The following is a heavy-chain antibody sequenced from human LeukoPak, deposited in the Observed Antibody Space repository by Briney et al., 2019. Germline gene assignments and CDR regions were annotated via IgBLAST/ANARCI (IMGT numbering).Heavy chain of an antibody. D-gene: IGHD3-9*01. Sequence: GASVKVSCKASGYTFTSYGISWVRQAPGQGLEWMGWISAYNGNTNYAQKLQGRVTMTTDTSTSTAYMELRSLRSDDTAVYYCARLRYFDWAYYYYYMDVWGKGTTVTISS. J-gene: IGHJ6*03. CDR1: GYTFTSYG. V-gene: IGHV1-18*01. CDR2: ISAYNGNT. CDR3: ARLRYFDWAYYYYYMDV.